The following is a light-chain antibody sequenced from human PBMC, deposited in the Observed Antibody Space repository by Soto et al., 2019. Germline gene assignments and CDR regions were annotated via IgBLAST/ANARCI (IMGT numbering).Light chain of an antibody. V-gene: IGLV1-44*01. CDR2: NND. J-gene: IGLJ2*01. CDR1: YSNFGSNP. CDR3: AAWDDSLNGPV. Sequence: QSVLTQPPSASGTPGQRVTISCSGTYSNFGSNPVTWYRQLPGTAPKLLIYNNDQRPSGGPVRYSGSKSGTSASLAISGLQSEDEADYYCAAWDDSLNGPVFGGGTKLTVL.